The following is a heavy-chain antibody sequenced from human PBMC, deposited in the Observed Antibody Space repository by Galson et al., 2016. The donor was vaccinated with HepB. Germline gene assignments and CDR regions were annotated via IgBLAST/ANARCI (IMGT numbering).Heavy chain of an antibody. D-gene: IGHD1/OR15-1a*01. CDR1: GFIFSNYG. Sequence: SLRLSCAASGFIFSNYGMHWVRQAPGKGLEWVAVISFDGSNAYCGDSVKGRFTISRDNSKNTLSLQMNSLRVEDTAVYYCAKGTTLQVHFGYFDHWGQGTLVTVSS. CDR3: AKGTTLQVHFGYFDH. J-gene: IGHJ4*02. V-gene: IGHV3-30*18. CDR2: ISFDGSNA.